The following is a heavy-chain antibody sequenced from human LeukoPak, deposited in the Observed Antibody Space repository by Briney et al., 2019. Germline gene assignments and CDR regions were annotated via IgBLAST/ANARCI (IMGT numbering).Heavy chain of an antibody. V-gene: IGHV4-34*01. D-gene: IGHD1-26*01. CDR1: GGSFSGYY. CDR2: INHSGSA. Sequence: SETLSLTCAVYGGSFSGYYWSWIRQPPGKGLEWIGEINHSGSANYNPSLKSRVTISVDTSKNQFSLKLSSVTAADTAVYYCALGRRFYYDYGMDVWGQGTTVTVSS. J-gene: IGHJ6*02. CDR3: ALGRRFYYDYGMDV.